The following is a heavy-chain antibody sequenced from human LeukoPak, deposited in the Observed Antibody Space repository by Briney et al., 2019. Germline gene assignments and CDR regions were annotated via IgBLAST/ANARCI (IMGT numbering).Heavy chain of an antibody. Sequence: KTGGSLRLSCAASGFTFSNAWMSWVRQAPGKGLEWVGRIKSKTDGGTTDYAAPVKGRFTISRDDSKNTLYLQMNSLKTEDTAVYYCTTVHVEDLDDYVWGSYPALPHYWGQGTLVTVSS. CDR2: IKSKTDGGTT. V-gene: IGHV3-15*01. CDR1: GFTFSNAW. J-gene: IGHJ4*02. CDR3: TTVHVEDLDDYVWGSYPALPHY. D-gene: IGHD3-16*02.